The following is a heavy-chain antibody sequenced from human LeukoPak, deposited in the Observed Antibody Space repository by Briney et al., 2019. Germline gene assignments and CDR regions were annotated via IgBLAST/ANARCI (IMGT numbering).Heavy chain of an antibody. CDR3: VRESYVWGSYRYINYFDY. V-gene: IGHV4-4*07. D-gene: IGHD3-16*02. J-gene: IGHJ4*02. Sequence: SETLSLTCTVSGGSISSYYWSWIRQPAGKGLEWIGRIYTSGSTNYNPSLKSRVTMSVDTSKNQFSLKLSSVTAADTAVYYCVRESYVWGSYRYINYFDYWGQGTLVTVSP. CDR2: IYTSGST. CDR1: GGSISSYY.